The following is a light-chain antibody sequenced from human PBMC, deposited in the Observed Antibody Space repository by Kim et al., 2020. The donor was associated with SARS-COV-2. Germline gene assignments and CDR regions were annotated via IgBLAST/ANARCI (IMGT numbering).Light chain of an antibody. V-gene: IGLV4-69*01. CDR1: SGHGSYY. CDR3: QTWGNGIG. Sequence: GPSVTLSCTRTSGHGSYYIEWHQHQQETGNRYLMMLNSDGSHSKGDGIPVRFSGSSSAAERYLSSSRLQSEAEADYYCQTWGNGIGFGGGTQLTVL. J-gene: IGLJ3*02. CDR2: LNSDGSH.